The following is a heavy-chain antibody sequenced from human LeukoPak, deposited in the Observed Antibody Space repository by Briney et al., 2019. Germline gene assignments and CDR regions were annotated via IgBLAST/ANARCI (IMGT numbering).Heavy chain of an antibody. CDR2: INPNSGDT. CDR3: ARGYYYDSSGYYL. D-gene: IGHD3-22*01. J-gene: IGHJ5*02. Sequence: ASVKVSCKASGYTFTGYYMHWVRQAPGQGLEWMGWINPNSGDTNYAQKFQGRVTMTRDTSISTAYMELSRLRSDDTAVYYCARGYYYDSSGYYLWGQGTLVTVSS. CDR1: GYTFTGYY. V-gene: IGHV1-2*02.